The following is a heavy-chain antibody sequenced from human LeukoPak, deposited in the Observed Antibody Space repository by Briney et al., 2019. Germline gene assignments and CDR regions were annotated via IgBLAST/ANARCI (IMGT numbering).Heavy chain of an antibody. CDR3: ARESYVTMIIGDY. J-gene: IGHJ4*02. V-gene: IGHV3-48*03. CDR1: GFIFSNYA. D-gene: IGHD3-22*01. Sequence: PGGSLRLSCAASGFIFSNYAMTWVRQAPGKGLEWVSYISSRGDTIYYADSVKGRFTISRDNTKKSLYLQMDSLRVEDTAVYYCARESYVTMIIGDYWGQGTLVTVSS. CDR2: ISSRGDTI.